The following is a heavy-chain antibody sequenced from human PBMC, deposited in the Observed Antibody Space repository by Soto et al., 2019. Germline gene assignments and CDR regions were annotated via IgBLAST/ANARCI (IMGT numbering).Heavy chain of an antibody. V-gene: IGHV3-23*01. J-gene: IGHJ4*02. Sequence: GGSLRLSCAASGFTFSSYAMSWVRQAPGKGLEWVSAISGSGGSTYYADSVKGRFTISRDNSKNTLYLQMNSLRAEDTAVYYCAKDLPYYYDSSGYPYYFDYWGQGTLVTVSS. CDR1: GFTFSSYA. CDR3: AKDLPYYYDSSGYPYYFDY. CDR2: ISGSGGST. D-gene: IGHD3-22*01.